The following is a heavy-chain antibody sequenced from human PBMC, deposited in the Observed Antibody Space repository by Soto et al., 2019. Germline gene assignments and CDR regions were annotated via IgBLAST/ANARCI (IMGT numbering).Heavy chain of an antibody. Sequence: LRLSCAASGFTFSSYSMNWVRQAPGKGLEWVSSISSSSSYIYYADSVKGRFTISRDNAKNSLYLQMNSLRAEDTAVYYCARDSYDFWSGYYYYGMDVWGQGTTVTVSS. D-gene: IGHD3-3*01. V-gene: IGHV3-21*01. CDR2: ISSSSSYI. CDR1: GFTFSSYS. J-gene: IGHJ6*02. CDR3: ARDSYDFWSGYYYYGMDV.